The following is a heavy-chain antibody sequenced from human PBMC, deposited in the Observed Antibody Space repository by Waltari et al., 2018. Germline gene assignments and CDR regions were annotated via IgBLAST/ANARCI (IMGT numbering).Heavy chain of an antibody. D-gene: IGHD6-19*01. V-gene: IGHV4-31*02. Sequence: IRHHPGQCLEWIGYIYATGRTKYTPSLKSRVTISVDTSENQFSLRLTSVTAADTAVYHCARVGGDYTTGWGFFDLWGRGTLVTVSS. J-gene: IGHJ2*01. CDR3: ARVGGDYTTGWGFFDL. CDR2: IYATGRT.